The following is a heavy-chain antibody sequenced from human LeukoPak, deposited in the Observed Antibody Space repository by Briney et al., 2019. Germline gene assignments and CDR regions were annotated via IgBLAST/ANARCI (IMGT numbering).Heavy chain of an antibody. D-gene: IGHD5-12*01. CDR1: GYTFTSYD. CDR3: ATDVDIVATTDY. V-gene: IGHV1-8*01. J-gene: IGHJ4*02. CDR2: VNPNSGNT. Sequence: ASVKVSCKASGYTFTSYDINWVRQATGQGLEWMGWVNPNSGNTGYAQKFQGRVTMTRNTSISTAYMELSSLRSEDTAVYYCATDVDIVATTDYWGQGTLVTVSS.